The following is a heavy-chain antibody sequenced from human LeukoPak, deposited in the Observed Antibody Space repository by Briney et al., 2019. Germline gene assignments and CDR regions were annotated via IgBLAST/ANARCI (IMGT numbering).Heavy chain of an antibody. CDR1: GGSISSYY. CDR2: IYYSGST. D-gene: IGHD6-19*01. V-gene: IGHV4-59*01. J-gene: IGHJ3*02. Sequence: SETLSLTCTDSGGSISSYYWSWIRQPPGKGLEWIGYIYYSGSTNYNPSLKSRVTKSVDTSKNQFSLKLSSVTAADTAVYYCARDLGAVAPDAFDIWGQGTMVTVSS. CDR3: ARDLGAVAPDAFDI.